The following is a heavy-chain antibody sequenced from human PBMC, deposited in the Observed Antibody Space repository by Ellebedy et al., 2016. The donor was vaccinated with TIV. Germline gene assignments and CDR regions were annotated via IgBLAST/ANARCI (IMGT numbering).Heavy chain of an antibody. CDR1: GFTFSSYA. Sequence: PGGSLRLSCGASGFTFSSYAMSWVRQAPGKGLEWVSTISGSSGSTYYADSVKGRFTISRDNSKNTLYLQMNSLRAEDTAVHYCAKVVVTAAILHALHIWGQGTMVTVSS. V-gene: IGHV3-23*01. CDR2: ISGSSGST. D-gene: IGHD2-2*02. CDR3: AKVVVTAAILHALHI. J-gene: IGHJ3*02.